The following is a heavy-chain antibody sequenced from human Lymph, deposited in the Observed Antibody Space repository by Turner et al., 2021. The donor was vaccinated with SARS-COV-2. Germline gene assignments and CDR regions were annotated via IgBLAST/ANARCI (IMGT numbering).Heavy chain of an antibody. CDR3: ARAAQLTVWFDP. D-gene: IGHD3-9*01. Sequence: QVQLVQSGAEVKKLGASVKVSCKASGYSFTSYDINWVRQATGQGLEWMGWINTNSGNTGYAQKFQGRVTMTRNTSISTAYMKLSSLRSEDTAGYYCARAAQLTVWFDPWGQGTLVTVSS. CDR1: GYSFTSYD. CDR2: INTNSGNT. J-gene: IGHJ5*02. V-gene: IGHV1-8*01.